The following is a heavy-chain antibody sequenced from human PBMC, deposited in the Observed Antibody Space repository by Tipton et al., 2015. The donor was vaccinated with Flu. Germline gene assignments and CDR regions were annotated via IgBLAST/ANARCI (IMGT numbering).Heavy chain of an antibody. D-gene: IGHD6-19*01. CDR1: GYSISTRYY. Sequence: TLSLTCTASGYSISTRYYWGWIRQPPGKGLEWIGCVYHGGTTYYNPSLKSRVAISLDTFKNQFSLKLTSVTAADTAVYYCARAPTTAVAYIWGQGTLVTVSS. V-gene: IGHV4-38-2*02. CDR3: ARAPTTAVAYI. CDR2: VYHGGTT. J-gene: IGHJ4*02.